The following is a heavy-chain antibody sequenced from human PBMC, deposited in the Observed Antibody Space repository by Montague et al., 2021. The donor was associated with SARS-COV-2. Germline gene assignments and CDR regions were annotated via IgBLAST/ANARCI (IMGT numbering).Heavy chain of an antibody. J-gene: IGHJ3*02. V-gene: IGHV6-1*01. CDR3: ARTTTRMLYPENAFDI. CDR1: GDSVCSKPAT. CDR2: TCYRSKWYH. D-gene: IGHD2-15*01. Sequence: CAISGDSVCSKPATWSWNRQSPSRDLAWLGGTCYRSKWYHDYAISLKSRITINPDTSKNQFSLQLSSVAPEDTAVFYCARTTTRMLYPENAFDIWGQGTMVTVSS.